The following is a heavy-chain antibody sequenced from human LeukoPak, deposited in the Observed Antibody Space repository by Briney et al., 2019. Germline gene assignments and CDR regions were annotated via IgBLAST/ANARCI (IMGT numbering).Heavy chain of an antibody. Sequence: GGSLRLSCAASGFTFSSYAMHWVRQAPGKGLEWAAVISYDGSNKYYADSVKGRFTISRDNSKNPLCLQMNSLRAEDTAVYYCARDLLDDNWFDPWGQGTLVTVSS. CDR2: ISYDGSNK. CDR3: ARDLLDDNWFDP. J-gene: IGHJ5*02. CDR1: GFTFSSYA. D-gene: IGHD2-2*03. V-gene: IGHV3-30*04.